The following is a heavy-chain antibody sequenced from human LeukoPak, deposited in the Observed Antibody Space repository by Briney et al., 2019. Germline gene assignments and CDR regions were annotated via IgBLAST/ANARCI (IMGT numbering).Heavy chain of an antibody. CDR3: AGKAAAAGTFDY. D-gene: IGHD6-13*01. CDR2: IYTSGST. J-gene: IGHJ4*02. V-gene: IGHV4-61*02. CDR1: GGSISSGSYY. Sequence: SQTLSLTCTVSGGSISSGSYYWSWIRQPAGKGLEWIGRIYTSGSTNYDPSLESRVTISVDTSKNQFSLKLSSVTTADTAVYYCAGKAAAAGTFDYWGQGTLVTVSS.